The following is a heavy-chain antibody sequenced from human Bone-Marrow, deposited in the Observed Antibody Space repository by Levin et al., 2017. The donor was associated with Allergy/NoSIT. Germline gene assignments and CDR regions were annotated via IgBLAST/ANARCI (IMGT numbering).Heavy chain of an antibody. D-gene: IGHD3-16*01. V-gene: IGHV3-74*01. Sequence: PGGSLRLSCVGSGFTFSFTWMHWVRQVPGKGLVWFSRINEDGTTTNYADSVKGRFTISRDNSKNTVFLQMNSLRVEDTAIYYCAKDFGGATDYWGQGTLVNVSS. CDR1: GFTFSFTW. J-gene: IGHJ4*02. CDR2: INEDGTTT. CDR3: AKDFGGATDY.